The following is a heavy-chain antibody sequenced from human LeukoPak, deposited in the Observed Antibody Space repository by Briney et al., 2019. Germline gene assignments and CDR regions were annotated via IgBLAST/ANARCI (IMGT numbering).Heavy chain of an antibody. V-gene: IGHV1-69*01. CDR3: ARVYGGSGYAFDI. J-gene: IGHJ3*02. Sequence: SVKVSCKASGGTFSSYAISWVRQAPGQGLEWMGGIIPIFGTANYAQKFQGRVTITADESTSTAYMELSSLRSEDTAVYYCARVYGGSGYAFDIWGQGTMVTVSS. CDR2: IIPIFGTA. D-gene: IGHD3-3*01. CDR1: GGTFSSYA.